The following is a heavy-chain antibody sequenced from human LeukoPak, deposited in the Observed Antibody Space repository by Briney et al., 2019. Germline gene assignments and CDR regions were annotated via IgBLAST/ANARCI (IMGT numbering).Heavy chain of an antibody. CDR3: ARRSGAGAFDM. D-gene: IGHD3-10*01. J-gene: IGHJ3*02. CDR1: GHTFTGYY. V-gene: IGHV1-2*02. Sequence: ASVRVSCKASGHTFTGYYIHWVRQAPGQGLEWMGWINPNSGGTNYAQKFQGRVTMTRDTSISTAYMGLSRLRSDDTAVYYCARRSGAGAFDMWGQGTMVTVSS. CDR2: INPNSGGT.